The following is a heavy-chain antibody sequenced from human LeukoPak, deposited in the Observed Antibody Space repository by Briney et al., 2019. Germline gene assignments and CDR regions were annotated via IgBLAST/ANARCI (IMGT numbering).Heavy chain of an antibody. J-gene: IGHJ4*02. CDR1: GFIFSSYG. D-gene: IGHD3-9*01. CDR2: IWNDASNK. CDR3: ARERYYDILTGYYNGGFDY. Sequence: RGSLRLSCAASGFIFSSYGMHWIRQAPGKGLEWVAFIWNDASNKDYEDSVKGRFTISRDNSKNTLYLQMNSLRAEDTAVNYCARERYYDILTGYYNGGFDYWGQGTLVTVSS. V-gene: IGHV3-30*02.